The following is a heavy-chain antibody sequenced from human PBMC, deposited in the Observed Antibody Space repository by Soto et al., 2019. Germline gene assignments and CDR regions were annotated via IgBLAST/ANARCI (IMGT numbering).Heavy chain of an antibody. Sequence: DVQLLESGGDLVQPGGSLRLSCAASGFIFSNYAMSWVRQAPGKGLEWVSLIRGSGGPTNYADSVKGRFTVSRDNSKNILLLQMNSLRAEDTAVYYGVKAFRVGYAWTHDWGQGTVVTVSS. CDR1: GFIFSNYA. D-gene: IGHD5-12*01. V-gene: IGHV3-23*01. CDR3: VKAFRVGYAWTHD. J-gene: IGHJ4*02. CDR2: IRGSGGPT.